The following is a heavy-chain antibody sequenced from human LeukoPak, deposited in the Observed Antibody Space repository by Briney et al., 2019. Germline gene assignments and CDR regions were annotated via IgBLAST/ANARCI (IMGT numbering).Heavy chain of an antibody. Sequence: AEGSLRLSCAASGFIFSSYGMHWVRQAPGKGLEWVTYIRYDGSKERYAESVRGRFTISRGNSKNTLFLQMNSLRSEDTAVYYCAKDREYYGSGSYQTWFDPWGQGTLVTVSS. V-gene: IGHV3-30*02. D-gene: IGHD3-10*01. CDR2: IRYDGSKE. CDR3: AKDREYYGSGSYQTWFDP. J-gene: IGHJ5*02. CDR1: GFIFSSYG.